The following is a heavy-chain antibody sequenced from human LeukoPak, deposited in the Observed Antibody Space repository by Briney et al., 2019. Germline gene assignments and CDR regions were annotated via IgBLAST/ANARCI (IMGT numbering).Heavy chain of an antibody. CDR3: ARHGPPRAGWGRKYYYMDV. Sequence: SETLSLTCAVYGGSFSTYYWSWIRQPPGKGLEWIGEINHSGRTNYNPSLKSRVTISVDTSKNQFSLKLSSVTAADTAVYYCARHGPPRAGWGRKYYYMDVWGKGTTVTISS. CDR2: INHSGRT. D-gene: IGHD3-16*01. CDR1: GGSFSTYY. J-gene: IGHJ6*03. V-gene: IGHV4-34*01.